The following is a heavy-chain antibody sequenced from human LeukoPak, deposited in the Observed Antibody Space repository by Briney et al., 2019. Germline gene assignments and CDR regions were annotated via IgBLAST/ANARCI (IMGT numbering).Heavy chain of an antibody. CDR3: TTLYRFDP. D-gene: IGHD2-2*02. V-gene: IGHV3-15*01. Sequence: GGSLRLSCAASGFIFSNAWMSWVRQAPGKGLEWVGHIKSKTNGGTTDYAAPVKGRFTISRDDSKNTLYLQMNSLKTEDTVVYYCTTLYRFDPWGQGTLVTVSS. J-gene: IGHJ5*02. CDR2: IKSKTNGGTT. CDR1: GFIFSNAW.